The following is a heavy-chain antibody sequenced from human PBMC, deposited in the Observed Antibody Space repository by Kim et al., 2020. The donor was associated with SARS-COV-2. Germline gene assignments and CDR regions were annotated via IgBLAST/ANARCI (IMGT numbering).Heavy chain of an antibody. CDR3: AKDYCGGDCFNFDY. V-gene: IGHV3-43*01. J-gene: IGHJ4*02. CDR2: ISWDGGST. D-gene: IGHD2-21*02. CDR1: GFTFDDYT. Sequence: GGSLRLSCAASGFTFDDYTMHWVRQAPGKGLEWVSLISWDGGSTYYADSVKGRFTISRDNSKNSLYLQMNSLRTEDTALYYCAKDYCGGDCFNFDYWGQGTLVTVSS.